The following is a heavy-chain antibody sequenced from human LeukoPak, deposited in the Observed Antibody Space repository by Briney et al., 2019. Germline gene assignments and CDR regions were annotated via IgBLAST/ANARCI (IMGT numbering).Heavy chain of an antibody. CDR3: ARTYDWVNDY. CDR1: GYTFTGYY. D-gene: IGHD3-16*01. CDR2: INPNNGGA. V-gene: IGHV1-2*02. J-gene: IGHJ4*02. Sequence: ASVKVSRKASGYTFTGYYMHWVRQAPGQGLEWMGWINPNNGGAKYAQKFQGRVTMTRDTSISTAYMELSRLRSDDTAVYYCARTYDWVNDYWGQGTPVTVSS.